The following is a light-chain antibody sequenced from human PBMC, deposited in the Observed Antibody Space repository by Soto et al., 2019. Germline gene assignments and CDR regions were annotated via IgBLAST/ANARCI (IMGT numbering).Light chain of an antibody. Sequence: DIVMTQSPLSLSVTPGEPASISCRSSQSRLHSNGYNYLDWYLQKPGQSPQLLIYVASYRASGVPERFSGSGSGTDFTLKISRVEAEDVGVYYCMQALQTPLTFGGGTKVDIK. J-gene: IGKJ4*01. CDR3: MQALQTPLT. CDR1: QSRLHSNGYNY. V-gene: IGKV2-28*01. CDR2: VAS.